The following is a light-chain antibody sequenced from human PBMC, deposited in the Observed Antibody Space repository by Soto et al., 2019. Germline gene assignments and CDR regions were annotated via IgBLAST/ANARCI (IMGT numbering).Light chain of an antibody. CDR3: QQYKDWPTT. CDR2: GAS. V-gene: IGKV3D-7*01. CDR1: QRVTSSN. J-gene: IGKJ1*01. Sequence: EIVLTQSPGTLSLSAGERATLSCRASQRVTSSNLAWYQQKPGQAPRLLIHGASTRATGIPDRFTGGGSGTDFTLTISSLQSEDLGVYYCQQYKDWPTTFGQGTKVDIK.